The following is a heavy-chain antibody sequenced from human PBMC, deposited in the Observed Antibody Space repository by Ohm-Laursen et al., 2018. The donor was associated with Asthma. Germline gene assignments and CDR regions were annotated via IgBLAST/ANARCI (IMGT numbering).Heavy chain of an antibody. J-gene: IGHJ4*02. D-gene: IGHD3-22*01. CDR3: AKDPARLYYYDSSGYYYPDY. CDR1: GFTFSSYG. V-gene: IGHV3-30*18. CDR2: ISYDGSNK. Sequence: SLRLSCAASGFTFSSYGMHWVRQAPGKGLEWVAVISYDGSNKYYADSVKGRFTISRDNSKNTLYLQMNSLRAEDTAVYYCAKDPARLYYYDSSGYYYPDYWGQGTLVTVSS.